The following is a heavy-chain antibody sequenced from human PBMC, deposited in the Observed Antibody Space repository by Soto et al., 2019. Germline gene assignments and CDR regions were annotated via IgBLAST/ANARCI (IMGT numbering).Heavy chain of an antibody. Sequence: XVSLRLSCAASGFTFSDYYMSGIRQAPGKGLEWVSYISSSGSTIYYADSVKGRFTISRDNAKNSLYLQMNSLRAEDTAVYYCAREPRYSNYAFDYWGQGTLVTVSS. V-gene: IGHV3-11*01. CDR2: ISSSGSTI. D-gene: IGHD4-4*01. J-gene: IGHJ4*02. CDR1: GFTFSDYY. CDR3: AREPRYSNYAFDY.